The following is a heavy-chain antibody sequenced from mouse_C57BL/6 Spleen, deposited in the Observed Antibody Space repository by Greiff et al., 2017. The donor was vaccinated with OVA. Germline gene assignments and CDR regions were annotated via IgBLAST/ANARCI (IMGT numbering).Heavy chain of an antibody. V-gene: IGHV3-6*01. CDR3: ARVYYDYDPYYFDY. J-gene: IGHJ2*01. Sequence: EVKLMESGPGLVKPSQSLSLTCSVTGYSITSGYYWNWIRQFPGNKLEWMGYISYDGSNNYNPSLKNRISITRDTSKNQFFLKLNSVTTEDTATYYCARVYYDYDPYYFDYWGQGTTLTVSS. D-gene: IGHD2-4*01. CDR2: ISYDGSN. CDR1: GYSITSGYY.